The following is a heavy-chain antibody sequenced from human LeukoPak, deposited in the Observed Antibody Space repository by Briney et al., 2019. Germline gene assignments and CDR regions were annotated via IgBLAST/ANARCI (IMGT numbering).Heavy chain of an antibody. V-gene: IGHV3-74*01. CDR3: ARGITMIVVAHDY. CDR1: GFTFSSYW. J-gene: IGHJ4*02. D-gene: IGHD3-22*01. Sequence: GESLRLSCAASGFTFSSYWMHWVRQAPGKGLVWVSRINTDGSSTSYAGSVKGRFTISRDDAKNTLYLQMNSLRAEDTAVYYCARGITMIVVAHDYWGQRTLVTFSS. CDR2: INTDGSST.